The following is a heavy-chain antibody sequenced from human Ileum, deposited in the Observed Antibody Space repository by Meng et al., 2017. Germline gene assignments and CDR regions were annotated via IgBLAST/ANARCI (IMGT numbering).Heavy chain of an antibody. J-gene: IGHJ3*02. CDR2: IYSGGST. Sequence: GESLKISCAASGFTVSSNYMSWVRQAPGKGLEWVSVIYSGGSTYYADSVKGRFTISRDNSRNTLYLQMNSLRADDTAVYYCARGPNHGAFDIWGQGTMVTVSS. CDR3: ARGPNHGAFDI. CDR1: GFTVSSNY. V-gene: IGHV3-53*01.